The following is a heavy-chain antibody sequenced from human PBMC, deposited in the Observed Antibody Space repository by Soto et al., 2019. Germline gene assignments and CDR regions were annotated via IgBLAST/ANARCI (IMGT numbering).Heavy chain of an antibody. Sequence: SETLSLTCRVSGGSMSGYYWSWIRQAPGKGFEWIGYVYYTGSTNYNPSLQSRVTISVDTSNKQFSLSLRLVTAADTAMYFCARSIAVPSSHIDHWGQGIRVTVSS. D-gene: IGHD6-6*01. CDR3: ARSIAVPSSHIDH. CDR2: VYYTGST. V-gene: IGHV4-59*01. J-gene: IGHJ4*02. CDR1: GGSMSGYY.